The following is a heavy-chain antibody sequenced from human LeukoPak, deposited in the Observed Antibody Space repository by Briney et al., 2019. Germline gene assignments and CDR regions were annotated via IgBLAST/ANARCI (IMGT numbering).Heavy chain of an antibody. Sequence: GGSLRLSCAASGFTFSDSAMNWVRQASGKGLEWVGHIRGKTNSYATAYAASVRGRFTISRGDSKNTAYLQMNSLKTEDTAVYYCTGGSGWYSPDYWGQGTLVTVSS. V-gene: IGHV3-73*01. CDR1: GFTFSDSA. CDR3: TGGSGWYSPDY. CDR2: IRGKTNSYAT. D-gene: IGHD6-19*01. J-gene: IGHJ4*02.